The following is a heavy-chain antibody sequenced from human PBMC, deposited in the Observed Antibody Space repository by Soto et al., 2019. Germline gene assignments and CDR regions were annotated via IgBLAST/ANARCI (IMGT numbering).Heavy chain of an antibody. CDR3: TSGPAATNHYYYGIDV. CDR1: GYSFTSYL. D-gene: IGHD2-2*01. CDR2: IDSNDYYT. V-gene: IGHV5-10-1*01. Sequence: GESLKISCKGSGYSFTSYLISWVRQMPGKGLGWMGRIDSNDYYTNYSTSFQGHVTISADKSNSTAYLQWSSLTASATAMYYWTSGPAATNHYYYGIDVWGQGTTVTVS. J-gene: IGHJ6*02.